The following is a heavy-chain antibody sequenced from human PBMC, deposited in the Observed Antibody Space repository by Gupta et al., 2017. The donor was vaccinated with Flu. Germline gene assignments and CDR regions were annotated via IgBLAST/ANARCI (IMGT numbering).Heavy chain of an antibody. CDR3: ARGGYWNREDTFHI. D-gene: IGHD1-1*01. V-gene: IGHV3-48*03. CDR1: GFSFSDYE. J-gene: IGHJ3*02. Sequence: EVQLVESGGGLVQPGGSLRLSCAASGFSFSDYEMNWVRQAPGRGLEWISYISTRGNTLYYADSVEGRFTISRDNAKNSLYLQMNTLRAEDTAVYYCARGGYWNREDTFHIWGQGTMVTVSS. CDR2: ISTRGNTL.